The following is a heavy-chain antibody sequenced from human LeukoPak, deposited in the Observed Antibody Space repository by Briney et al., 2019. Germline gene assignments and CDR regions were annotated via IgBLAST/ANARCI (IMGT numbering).Heavy chain of an antibody. CDR2: IYYSGST. CDR3: ARDRHQGAFDI. D-gene: IGHD2-2*01. V-gene: IGHV4-39*07. CDR1: GGSISSSSYY. J-gene: IGHJ3*02. Sequence: SETLSLTCTVSGGSISSSSYYWGWIRQPPGKGLEWIGSIYYSGSTYYNPSLKSRVTISVDTSKNQFSLKLSSVTAADTAVYYCARDRHQGAFDIWGQGTMVTVSS.